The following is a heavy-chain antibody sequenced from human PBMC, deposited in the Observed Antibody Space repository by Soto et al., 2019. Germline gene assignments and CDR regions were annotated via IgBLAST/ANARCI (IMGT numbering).Heavy chain of an antibody. CDR3: TTDYCISTTCHLNY. J-gene: IGHJ4*02. CDR1: GFSFKDAW. D-gene: IGHD2-2*01. Sequence: GSLRLSCAASGFSFKDAWMNWVRQAPGKGLEWVGRVKSKSVGGTTDYVAPVKGRFTISRDDSRNTLYLQMNNVKTDDTAIYYCTTDYCISTTCHLNYWGQGTLVTVSS. CDR2: VKSKSVGGTT. V-gene: IGHV3-15*07.